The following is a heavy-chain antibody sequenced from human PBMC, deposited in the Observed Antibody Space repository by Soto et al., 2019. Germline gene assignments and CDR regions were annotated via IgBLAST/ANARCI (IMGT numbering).Heavy chain of an antibody. CDR3: ARLGGYFDWLLSYFDY. CDR2: IYPGDSDT. D-gene: IGHD3-9*01. V-gene: IGHV5-51*01. J-gene: IGHJ4*02. CDR1: GYSLTSYW. Sequence: GESLKISCKGSGYSLTSYWIGWVRQMPGKGLEWMGIIYPGDSDTRYSPSFQGQVTISADKSISTAYLQWSSLKASDTAMYYCARLGGYFDWLLSYFDYWGQGTLVTVSS.